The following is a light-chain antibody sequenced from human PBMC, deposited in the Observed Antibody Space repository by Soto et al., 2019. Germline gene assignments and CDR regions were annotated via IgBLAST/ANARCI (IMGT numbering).Light chain of an antibody. J-gene: IGLJ1*01. CDR2: DVS. CDR3: SSYTSSSTRV. Sequence: QSVLAQPASVSGSPGQSITISCTGTSSDVGGYNYVSWYQQHPGKAPKLMIYDVSNRPSGVSNRFSGSKSGNTAFLTISGLQAEDEADYYCSSYTSSSTRVFGTGTKVTV. V-gene: IGLV2-14*01. CDR1: SSDVGGYNY.